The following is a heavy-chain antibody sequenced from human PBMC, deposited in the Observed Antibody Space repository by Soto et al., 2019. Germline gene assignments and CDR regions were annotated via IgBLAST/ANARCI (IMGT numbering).Heavy chain of an antibody. CDR3: GKDLMGEQWLGFMHY. D-gene: IGHD6-19*01. CDR2: LSYDGDKE. Sequence: QVQLEESGGNVVQPGRSLRLSCAASGFSFSDYGMHWVRQAPGKGLESVALLSYDGDKEYYADSVKGRFTISRDNSKNTVFLQMNRLRPEDTAVYYCGKDLMGEQWLGFMHYWGKGTLVTVSS. CDR1: GFSFSDYG. V-gene: IGHV3-30*18. J-gene: IGHJ4*02.